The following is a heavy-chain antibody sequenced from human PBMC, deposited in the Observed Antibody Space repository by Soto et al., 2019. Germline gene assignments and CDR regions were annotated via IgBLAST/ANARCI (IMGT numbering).Heavy chain of an antibody. CDR1: GFTFNSYA. V-gene: IGHV3-23*01. CDR3: AKEYYYDSSGDDAFDI. J-gene: IGHJ3*02. D-gene: IGHD3-22*01. Sequence: EVQLLESGGGLVQPGGSLRLSCAASGFTFNSYAMRWVRQAPGKGLEWGSGISGSGGSTYHADSVKGRFTISRDNSKNTLYLQMNSLRAEDTAVYYCAKEYYYDSSGDDAFDIWGQGTMVTVSS. CDR2: ISGSGGST.